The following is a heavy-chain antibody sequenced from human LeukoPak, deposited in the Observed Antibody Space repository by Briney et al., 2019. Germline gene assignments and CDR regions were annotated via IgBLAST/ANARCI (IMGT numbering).Heavy chain of an antibody. Sequence: PSETLSLTCTVSGGSISGYYWSWIRQPPGKGLEWIGEINHSGSTNYNPSLKSRVTISVDTSKNQFSLKLSSVTAADTAVYYCARVHVSSVVVVPAASLAGYYFDYWGQGTLVTVSS. CDR2: INHSGST. D-gene: IGHD2-2*01. CDR1: GGSISGYY. CDR3: ARVHVSSVVVVPAASLAGYYFDY. V-gene: IGHV4-34*01. J-gene: IGHJ4*02.